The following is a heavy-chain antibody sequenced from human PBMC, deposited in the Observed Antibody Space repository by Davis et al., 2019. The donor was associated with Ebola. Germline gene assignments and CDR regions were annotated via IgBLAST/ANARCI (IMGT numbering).Heavy chain of an antibody. J-gene: IGHJ3*02. CDR3: ARWAKRYSGSYYGNDAFDI. V-gene: IGHV4-61*01. Sequence: PSETLSLTCTVSGGSVSSGSYYWSWIRQPPGKGLEWIGYIYYSGSTNYNPSFKSRVTISVDTSKNQFSLKLSSVTAADTAVYYCARWAKRYSGSYYGNDAFDIWGQGTMVTVSS. CDR1: GGSVSSGSYY. CDR2: IYYSGST. D-gene: IGHD1-26*01.